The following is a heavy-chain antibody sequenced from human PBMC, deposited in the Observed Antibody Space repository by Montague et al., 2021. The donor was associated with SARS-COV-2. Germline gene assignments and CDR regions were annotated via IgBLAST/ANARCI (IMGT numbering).Heavy chain of an antibody. V-gene: IGHV3-7*01. J-gene: IGHJ4*02. Sequence: SLRLSCAASGFPFSRYWMTWVRQAPGKGLEWVANIKEDGSEKYYVDSVKGRFTISRDNAKNSLSLQMNSLRAEDTAVYYCARTGYFASGNYVWGQGTLVTVSS. CDR2: IKEDGSEK. D-gene: IGHD3-10*01. CDR1: GFPFSRYW. CDR3: ARTGYFASGNYV.